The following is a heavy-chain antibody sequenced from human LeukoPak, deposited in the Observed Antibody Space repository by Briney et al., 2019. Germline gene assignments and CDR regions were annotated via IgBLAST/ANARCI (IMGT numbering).Heavy chain of an antibody. V-gene: IGHV4-31*03. CDR1: GGSITSGGYF. CDR2: ISYYGTP. Sequence: SETLSLTCTVSGGSITSGGYFWTWIRQRPGEGLEWIGNISYYGTPFYNPSFRSRLTISRETPRNQFSLNLSSVTAADTALYYCARYYCGTSYCPGVDYWGQGALVTVSS. J-gene: IGHJ4*02. CDR3: ARYYCGTSYCPGVDY. D-gene: IGHD2-21*01.